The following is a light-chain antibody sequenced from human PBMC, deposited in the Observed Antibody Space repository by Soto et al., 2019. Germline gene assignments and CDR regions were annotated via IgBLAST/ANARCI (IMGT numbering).Light chain of an antibody. CDR3: QQFDDSVT. J-gene: IGKJ5*01. CDR2: GAS. Sequence: EIFLTQSPDTLSLSPGERATLTCRASQSVTNYIAWYQQRPGQAPRLLMYGASDRATGTPGRFSGSGSGTDFTLTISGLEPEDSAVYYCQQFDDSVTFGQGTRLEIK. V-gene: IGKV3-11*01. CDR1: QSVTNY.